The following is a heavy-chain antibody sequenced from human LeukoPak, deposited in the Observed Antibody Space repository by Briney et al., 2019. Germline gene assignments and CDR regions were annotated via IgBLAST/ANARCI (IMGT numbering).Heavy chain of an antibody. Sequence: GGSLRLSCAASGFTFSTFAMIWVRQPPGKGLEWVSSIFPSGGEIHYADSVRGRFTTSRDNSKSTLSLQMNSLRAEDTAIYYCATYRQVLLPFESWGQGSLVTVSS. D-gene: IGHD2-8*02. CDR2: IFPSGGEI. CDR1: GFTFSTFA. V-gene: IGHV3-23*01. J-gene: IGHJ4*02. CDR3: ATYRQVLLPFES.